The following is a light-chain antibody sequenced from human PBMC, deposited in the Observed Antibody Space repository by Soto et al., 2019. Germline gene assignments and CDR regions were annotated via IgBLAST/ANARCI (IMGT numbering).Light chain of an antibody. J-gene: IGKJ1*01. Sequence: EIVMTQSPGTLSLSPGERGTLSCRASQSVRSSYLAWYQQKLGQAPRLLIYGASSRATGIPDRFSGSGSGTDFTLTISRLEPEDFAVYYCQQYGSSPWTFGQGTKVDI. CDR3: QQYGSSPWT. V-gene: IGKV3-20*01. CDR1: QSVRSSY. CDR2: GAS.